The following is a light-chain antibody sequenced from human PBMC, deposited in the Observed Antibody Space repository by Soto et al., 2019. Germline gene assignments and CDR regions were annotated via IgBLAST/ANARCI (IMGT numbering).Light chain of an antibody. CDR2: AQS. J-gene: IGLJ2*01. CDR3: QSYDKSLNDMV. CDR1: ISNIGTGYD. V-gene: IGLV1-40*01. Sequence: QSALTQPPSVSGAPGQRVTISCTGSISNIGTGYDVHWYQRLPGGAPKLLIYAQSRRPSGVPDRFSDSKSGTSASLVISGLQAEDEAEYFCQSYDKSLNDMVFGGGTKLTVL.